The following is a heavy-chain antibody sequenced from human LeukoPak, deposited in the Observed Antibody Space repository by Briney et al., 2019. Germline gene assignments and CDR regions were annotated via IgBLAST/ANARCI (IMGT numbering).Heavy chain of an antibody. Sequence: PSETLSLTCTVSGGSISSYYWSWIRQPPGKGLEWIGYIYYSGSTNYNPSLKSRVTISVDTSKNQFSLKLNSVTAADTAVYYCARFDYGGNYFDYWGQGTLVTVSS. CDR2: IYYSGST. J-gene: IGHJ4*02. CDR1: GGSISSYY. CDR3: ARFDYGGNYFDY. V-gene: IGHV4-59*01. D-gene: IGHD4/OR15-4a*01.